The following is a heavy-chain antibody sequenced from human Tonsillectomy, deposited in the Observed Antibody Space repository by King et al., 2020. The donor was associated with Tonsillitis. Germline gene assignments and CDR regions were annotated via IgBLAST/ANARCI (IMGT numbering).Heavy chain of an antibody. D-gene: IGHD3-10*01. V-gene: IGHV3-73*01. CDR2: IRSKADSYAT. CDR3: TRPGGSGTRWAFDI. CDR1: GFTFSGSA. Sequence: QLVQSGGGLVQPGGSLKLSCAASGFTFSGSAMHWVRQASGKGLEWVGRIRSKADSYATAYAASVKGRFTISRDDSKNTAYLQMNSLKTEDTAVYYCTRPGGSGTRWAFDIWGQGTMVTVSS. J-gene: IGHJ3*02.